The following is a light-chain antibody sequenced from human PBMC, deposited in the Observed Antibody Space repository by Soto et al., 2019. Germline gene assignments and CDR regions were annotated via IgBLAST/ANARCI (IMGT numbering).Light chain of an antibody. CDR1: SSNIGSYNL. CDR2: EGT. CDR3: CSYAGTASYV. V-gene: IGLV2-23*01. Sequence: QSALTQPASVSGSPGQSITISCTGTSSNIGSYNLVSWYQQHPGKAPKLMIYEGTKRPSGVSDRFSGSKSGNTASLTISGVRAEDEADYHCCSYAGTASYVFGTGTKLTVL. J-gene: IGLJ1*01.